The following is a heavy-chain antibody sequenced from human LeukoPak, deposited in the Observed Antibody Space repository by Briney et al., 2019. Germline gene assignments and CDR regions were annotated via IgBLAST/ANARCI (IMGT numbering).Heavy chain of an antibody. CDR1: GGTFSSYA. Sequence: ASVKVSCKASGGTFSSYAISWVRQAPGHGLEWMGGIIPIFGTANYAQKFQGRVTITADESTSTAYMELSSLRSEDTAVYYCARVPRYDSSGYYLLYWGQGTLVTVSS. D-gene: IGHD3-22*01. V-gene: IGHV1-69*01. J-gene: IGHJ4*02. CDR3: ARVPRYDSSGYYLLY. CDR2: IIPIFGTA.